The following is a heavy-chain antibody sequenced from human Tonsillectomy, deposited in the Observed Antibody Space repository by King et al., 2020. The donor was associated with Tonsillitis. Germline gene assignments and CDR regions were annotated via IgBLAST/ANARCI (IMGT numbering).Heavy chain of an antibody. CDR2: INPSGTGT. D-gene: IGHD2/OR15-2a*01. J-gene: IGHJ2*01. Sequence: VQLVESGAEVKEPGASLKVSCKASGYSFTNYYMHWVRQAPGQRLEWMGLINPSGTGTGYAQNLQGRITMTRDMSTGTDYMELSSLRSDDTAVYYCAREGGSFRHFDLWGRGTLVTVSS. V-gene: IGHV1-46*01. CDR3: AREGGSFRHFDL. CDR1: GYSFTNYY.